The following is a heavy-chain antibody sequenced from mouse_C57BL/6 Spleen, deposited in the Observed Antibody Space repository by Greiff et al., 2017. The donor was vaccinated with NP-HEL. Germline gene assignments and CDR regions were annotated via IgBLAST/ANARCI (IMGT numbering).Heavy chain of an antibody. J-gene: IGHJ3*01. CDR3: ARGGDDGYLFAY. V-gene: IGHV1-82*01. Sequence: VKLMESGPELVKPGASVKISCKASGYAFSSSWMNWVKQRPGKGLEWIGRIYPGDGDTNYNGKFKGKATLTADKSSSTAYMQLSSLTSEDSAVYFCARGGDDGYLFAYWGQGTLVTVSA. D-gene: IGHD2-3*01. CDR1: GYAFSSSW. CDR2: IYPGDGDT.